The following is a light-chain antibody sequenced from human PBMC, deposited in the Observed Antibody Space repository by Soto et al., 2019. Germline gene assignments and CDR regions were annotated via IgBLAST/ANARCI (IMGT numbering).Light chain of an antibody. V-gene: IGKV1-5*01. CDR1: QSISSC. CDR2: DAS. CDR3: QQYNSYSPWT. Sequence: DIQMTQSPSTLSSSVGDRVTLTCRASQSISSCLAWYQQKPGKAPKLLFYDASSLESGVPSRFSGSGSGTELTLTISSLQPDDFANYYCQQYNSYSPWTFGQGTKVDIK. J-gene: IGKJ1*01.